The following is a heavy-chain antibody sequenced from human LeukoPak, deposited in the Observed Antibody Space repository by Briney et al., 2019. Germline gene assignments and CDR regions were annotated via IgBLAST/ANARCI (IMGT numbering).Heavy chain of an antibody. CDR3: ASRGYSYEVEFDY. V-gene: IGHV1-69*13. Sequence: SVKVSCKASGGTFSSYAISWVRQAPGQGLEWMGGIIPIFGTANYAQKFQGRVTITADESTSTAYMELSSLRSEDTAAYYCASRGYSYEVEFDYWGQGTLVTVSS. CDR2: IIPIFGTA. CDR1: GGTFSSYA. D-gene: IGHD5-18*01. J-gene: IGHJ4*02.